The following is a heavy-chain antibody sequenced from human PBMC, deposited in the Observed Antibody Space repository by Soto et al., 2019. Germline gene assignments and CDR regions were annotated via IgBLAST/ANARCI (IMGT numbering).Heavy chain of an antibody. CDR3: AIEASAVLALDY. Sequence: QVQLVHSGAELKKPGASVKVSCKASGYTFTAYAMHWVRQAPGQGLEWMGWINPNSGDATYAQKLQGRVTMNMDTSITTAYMELSSLSDDDTAVYYCAIEASAVLALDYWGQGTLVTVSS. J-gene: IGHJ4*02. CDR1: GYTFTAYA. CDR2: INPNSGDA. D-gene: IGHD6-19*01. V-gene: IGHV1-2*02.